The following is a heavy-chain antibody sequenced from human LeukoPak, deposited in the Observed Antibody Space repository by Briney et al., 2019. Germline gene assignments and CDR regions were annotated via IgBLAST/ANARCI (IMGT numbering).Heavy chain of an antibody. V-gene: IGHV1-69*13. CDR1: GGTCSSYA. CDR2: IIPIFGTA. Sequence: GASVKVSCKASGGTCSSYAISWVRQAPGQGLEWMGGIIPIFGTANYAQKFQGRVTITADESTSTAYMELSSLRSEDTAVYYCAVLPGIAVAGTALTDYWGQGTLVTVSS. D-gene: IGHD6-19*01. CDR3: AVLPGIAVAGTALTDY. J-gene: IGHJ4*02.